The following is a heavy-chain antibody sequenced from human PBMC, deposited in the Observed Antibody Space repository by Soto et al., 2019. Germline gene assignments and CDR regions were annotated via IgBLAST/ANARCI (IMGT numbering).Heavy chain of an antibody. CDR1: GGSISSSSYF. CDR3: TRHPSDFWFDP. Sequence: QLQLQESGPGLVKPSETLSLTCSVSGGSISSSSYFWGWIRQPPGKGLEWIGSIYYSGSTYYNPSLMRRVTVSVDTSKNQFSLNLSSVTAADTAVYYCTRHPSDFWFDPWGQGTLVTVSS. J-gene: IGHJ5*02. D-gene: IGHD2-21*02. V-gene: IGHV4-39*01. CDR2: IYYSGST.